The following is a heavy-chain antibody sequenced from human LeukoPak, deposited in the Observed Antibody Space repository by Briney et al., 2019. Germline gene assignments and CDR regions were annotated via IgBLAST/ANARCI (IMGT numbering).Heavy chain of an antibody. D-gene: IGHD3-22*01. CDR1: GFTFSSYA. CDR2: ISGSGGST. J-gene: IGHJ4*02. CDR3: ARGDDDSSGYSDY. Sequence: GGSLRLSCAAPGFTFSSYAMSWVRQAPGKGLEWVSAISGSGGSTYYADSVKGRFTISRDNSKNTLYLQMNSLRAEDTAVYYCARGDDDSSGYSDYWGQGTLVTVSS. V-gene: IGHV3-23*01.